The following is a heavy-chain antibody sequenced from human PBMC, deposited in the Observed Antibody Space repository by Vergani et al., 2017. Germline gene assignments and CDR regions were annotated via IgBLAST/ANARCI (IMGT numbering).Heavy chain of an antibody. CDR1: GYSISSGYY. D-gene: IGHD3-22*01. Sequence: QVQLQESGPGLVKPSETLSLTCDVSGYSISSGYYWGWIRQPPGKGLEWIGTIYHSGTIYYNPSLKSRVTISADTSKNQFSLKMNSVTAADTAVYFCSKAFSRYDHLVDYWGQGTLVTVSS. J-gene: IGHJ4*02. V-gene: IGHV4-38-2*01. CDR3: SKAFSRYDHLVDY. CDR2: IYHSGTI.